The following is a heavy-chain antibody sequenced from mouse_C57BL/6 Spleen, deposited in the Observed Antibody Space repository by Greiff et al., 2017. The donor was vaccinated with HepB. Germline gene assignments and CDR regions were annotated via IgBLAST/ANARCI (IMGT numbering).Heavy chain of an antibody. CDR3: ARSGDDGYPAWFAY. V-gene: IGHV1-39*01. D-gene: IGHD2-3*01. J-gene: IGHJ3*01. Sequence: VQLKESGPELVKPGASVKISCKASGYSFTDYNMNWVKQSNGKSLEWIGVINPNYGTTSYNQKFKGKATLTVDQSSSTAYMQLNSLTSEDSAVYYCARSGDDGYPAWFAYWGQGTLVTVSA. CDR1: GYSFTDYN. CDR2: INPNYGTT.